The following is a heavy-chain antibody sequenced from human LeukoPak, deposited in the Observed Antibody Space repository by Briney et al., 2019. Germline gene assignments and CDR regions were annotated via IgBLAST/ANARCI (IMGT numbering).Heavy chain of an antibody. D-gene: IGHD5-24*01. J-gene: IGHJ4*02. Sequence: ASVKVSCKASGYAFVGYCIHWVRQAPGQGLEWMGWMNPNSGGTHSAQKYQGRLTMTRDTSINTAYMELISLRSDDTAVYFCARFGEMATTYLDYWGQGTLVTVSS. CDR1: GYAFVGYC. CDR3: ARFGEMATTYLDY. V-gene: IGHV1-2*02. CDR2: MNPNSGGT.